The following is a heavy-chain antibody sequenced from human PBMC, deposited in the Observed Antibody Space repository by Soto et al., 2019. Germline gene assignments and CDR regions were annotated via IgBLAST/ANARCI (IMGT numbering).Heavy chain of an antibody. CDR3: ARGGGTVGDIVVVPAAIVFAFDI. CDR2: INHSGST. J-gene: IGHJ3*02. D-gene: IGHD2-2*01. V-gene: IGHV4-34*01. CDR1: GGSFSGYY. Sequence: SETLSLTCAVYGGSFSGYYWSWIRQPPGKGLEWIGEINHSGSTNYNPTLKSRVTISVDTSKKQFSLKLSSVTAADTAEYYCARGGGTVGDIVVVPAAIVFAFDIWGQGTMVTVSS.